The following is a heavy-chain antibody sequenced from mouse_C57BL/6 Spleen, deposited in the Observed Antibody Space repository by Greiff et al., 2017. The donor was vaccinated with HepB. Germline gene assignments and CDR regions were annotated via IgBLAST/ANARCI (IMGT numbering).Heavy chain of an antibody. V-gene: IGHV5-9-1*02. J-gene: IGHJ1*03. D-gene: IGHD1-1*01. CDR3: TRRGVYYGSSSYWYFDV. CDR1: GFTFSSYA. CDR2: ISSGGDYI. Sequence: EVKLVESGEGLVKPGGSLKLSCAASGFTFSSYAMSWVRQTPEKRLEWVAYISSGGDYIYYADTVKGRFTISRDNARNTLYLQMSSLKSEDTAMYYCTRRGVYYGSSSYWYFDVWGTGTTVTVSS.